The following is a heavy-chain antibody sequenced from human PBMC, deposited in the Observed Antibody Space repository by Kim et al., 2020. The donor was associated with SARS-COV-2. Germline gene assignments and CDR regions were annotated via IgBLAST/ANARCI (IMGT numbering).Heavy chain of an antibody. CDR3: ARDKQWLAGYYYYGMDV. CDR1: GFTFSSYA. D-gene: IGHD6-19*01. Sequence: GGSLRLSCAASGFTFSSYAMHWVRQAPGKGLEWVAVISYDGSNKYYADSVKGRFTISRDNSKNTLYLQMNSLRAEDTAVYYCARDKQWLAGYYYYGMDVWGQGNTVTVSS. V-gene: IGHV3-30-3*01. CDR2: ISYDGSNK. J-gene: IGHJ6*02.